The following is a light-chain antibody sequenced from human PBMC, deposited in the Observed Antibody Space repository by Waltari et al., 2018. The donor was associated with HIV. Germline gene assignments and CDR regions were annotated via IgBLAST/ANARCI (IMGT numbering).Light chain of an antibody. CDR3: MQALQTPIT. CDR1: QSLLHSNGQNY. Sequence: IVMTQYPLSLPVIPGEPASITCRSSQSLLHSNGQNYLDWYLQNQGQSPQGLIYLGSTRASGAPGKISGSGSGTHFTQRIDRVEAEDVGIYYCMQALQTPITFGQGTRLEIK. V-gene: IGKV2-28*01. J-gene: IGKJ5*01. CDR2: LGS.